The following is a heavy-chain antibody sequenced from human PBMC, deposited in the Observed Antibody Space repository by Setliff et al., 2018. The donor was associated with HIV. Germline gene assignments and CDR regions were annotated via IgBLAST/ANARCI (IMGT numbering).Heavy chain of an antibody. V-gene: IGHV3-33*06. CDR2: IWDDASKK. D-gene: IGHD5-18*01. CDR1: GFIFSSYA. Sequence: GGSLRLSCAASGFIFSSYAMHWVRQAPGKGLEWVAVIWDDASKKYYGKSVKGRFTISRDDSKNSLYLQMNSLRAEDTAVYYCAKEGTYRGYSYGYSYYLDYWGQGTLVTVSS. J-gene: IGHJ4*02. CDR3: AKEGTYRGYSYGYSYYLDY.